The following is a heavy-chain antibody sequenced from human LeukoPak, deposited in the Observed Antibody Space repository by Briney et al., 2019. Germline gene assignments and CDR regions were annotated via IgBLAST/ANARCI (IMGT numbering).Heavy chain of an antibody. J-gene: IGHJ6*02. CDR1: GYTFTSYG. CDR3: ARYCSSTSCYEPPYYPYGMDV. CDR2: ISANSGDT. V-gene: IGHV1-18*01. D-gene: IGHD2-2*01. Sequence: GASVKVSCKASGYTFTSYGISWVRQAPGQGLEWMGWISANSGDTNYAQKLQGRVNMTTDTSTSTAYMELRSLRSDDTAVYYCARYCSSTSCYEPPYYPYGMDVWGQGTTVTVSS.